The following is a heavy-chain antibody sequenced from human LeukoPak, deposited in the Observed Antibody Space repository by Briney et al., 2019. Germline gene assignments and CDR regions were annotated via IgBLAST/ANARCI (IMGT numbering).Heavy chain of an antibody. J-gene: IGHJ4*02. CDR3: AKEKGANWDPFDY. D-gene: IGHD7-27*01. CDR2: ISWDGYHT. Sequence: GGSLRLSCAASRFTFDEYAMHWVRQAPGKGLEWVSLISWDGYHTYYADSVKGRFTISRDSARRSVYLQMNSLRDEDTALYYCAKEKGANWDPFDYWGRGTLVIVSS. V-gene: IGHV3-43D*03. CDR1: RFTFDEYA.